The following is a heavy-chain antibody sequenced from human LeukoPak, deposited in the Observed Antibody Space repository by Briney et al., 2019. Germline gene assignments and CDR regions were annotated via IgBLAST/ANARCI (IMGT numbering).Heavy chain of an antibody. J-gene: IGHJ4*02. CDR3: ARDLKGGPTGIVDY. CDR2: ISGSGGST. V-gene: IGHV3-23*01. CDR1: GFTFSSYA. D-gene: IGHD6-13*01. Sequence: GGSLRLSCAASGFTFSSYAMSWVRQAPGKGLEWVSAISGSGGSTYYADSVKGRFTISRDNSKNTLYLQMNSLRAEDTAVYYCARDLKGGPTGIVDYWGQGTLVTVSS.